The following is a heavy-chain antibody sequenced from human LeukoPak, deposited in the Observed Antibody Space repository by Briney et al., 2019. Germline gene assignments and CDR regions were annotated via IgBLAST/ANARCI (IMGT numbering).Heavy chain of an antibody. D-gene: IGHD4/OR15-4a*01. J-gene: IGHJ3*02. CDR3: ASPGANGYEAFDI. Sequence: SVKVSCKASGGTFSSYAISWVRQAPGQGLEWMGRIIPILGIANYAQKFQGRVTITADKSTNTAYMELSSLRSEDTAVYYCASPGANGYEAFDIWGQGTMVTVSS. CDR2: IIPILGIA. CDR1: GGTFSSYA. V-gene: IGHV1-69*04.